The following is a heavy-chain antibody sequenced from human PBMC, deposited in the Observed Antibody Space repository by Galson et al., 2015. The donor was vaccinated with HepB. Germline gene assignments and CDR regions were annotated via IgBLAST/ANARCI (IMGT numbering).Heavy chain of an antibody. CDR2: TYYRSKWYN. CDR3: ARDRQKGIWFGELLSAHYYYGMDV. J-gene: IGHJ6*02. V-gene: IGHV6-1*01. Sequence: CAISGDSVSSNSAAWNWIRQSPWRGLEWLGRTYYRSKWYNDYAVSVKSRITINPDTSKNQLSLQLNSVTPEDTAVYYCARDRQKGIWFGELLSAHYYYGMDVWGQGTTVTVSS. D-gene: IGHD3-10*01. CDR1: GDSVSSNSAA.